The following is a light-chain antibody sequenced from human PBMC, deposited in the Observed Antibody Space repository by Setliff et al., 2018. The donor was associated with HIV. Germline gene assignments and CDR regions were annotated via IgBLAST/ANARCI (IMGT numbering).Light chain of an antibody. CDR1: GSAVGGYNY. V-gene: IGLV2-8*01. Sequence: QSALAQPASVSGSPGQSITISCAGTGSAVGGYNYVSWYQQHPGKAPKLMIYEVSKRPSGVPDRFSGSKSGNTASLTVSGLQAEDEADYYCSSYAGSNNVFGTGTKVTVL. J-gene: IGLJ1*01. CDR3: SSYAGSNNV. CDR2: EVS.